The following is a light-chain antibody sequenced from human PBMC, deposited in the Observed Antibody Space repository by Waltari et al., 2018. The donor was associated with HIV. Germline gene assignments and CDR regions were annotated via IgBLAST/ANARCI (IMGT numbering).Light chain of an antibody. J-gene: IGLJ2*01. CDR3: ATWDDSLNGPV. V-gene: IGLV1-44*01. CDR1: SSNLGSNT. CDR2: SSN. Sequence: QSVLTQPPSASGPPGQRVTIPCSGSSSNLGSNTVNWYQQLPGTAPRLLIYSSNQRPSGVPDRFSGSKSGTSASLAISGLQSEDEADYYCATWDDSLNGPVFGGGTKLTVL.